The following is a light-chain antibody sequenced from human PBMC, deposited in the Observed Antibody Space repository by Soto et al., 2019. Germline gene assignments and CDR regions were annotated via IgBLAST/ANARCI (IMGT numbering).Light chain of an antibody. V-gene: IGLV2-14*01. J-gene: IGLJ2*01. Sequence: QSALTQPASVSGSPGQSITISCTGTSSDVGGYNYVSWYQQHPGKAPKLMIFDVSNRPSGVSDRFSGSKSGNTASLTISGLQADDEADYYCSSYTSSSPVVFGGGTKLPVL. CDR2: DVS. CDR1: SSDVGGYNY. CDR3: SSYTSSSPVV.